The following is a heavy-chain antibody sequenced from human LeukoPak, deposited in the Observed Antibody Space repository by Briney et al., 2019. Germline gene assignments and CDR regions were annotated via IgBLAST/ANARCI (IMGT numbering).Heavy chain of an antibody. D-gene: IGHD3-9*01. Sequence: GGSLRLSCAASGFTFSSYSMNWVRQAPGKGLEWVSSISSSSSYIYYADSVKGRFTISRDNAKNSLYLQMDSLRADDTAVYYCARNILTGYYIGGDFDYWGQGTLVTVSS. J-gene: IGHJ4*02. CDR1: GFTFSSYS. CDR3: ARNILTGYYIGGDFDY. CDR2: ISSSSSYI. V-gene: IGHV3-21*01.